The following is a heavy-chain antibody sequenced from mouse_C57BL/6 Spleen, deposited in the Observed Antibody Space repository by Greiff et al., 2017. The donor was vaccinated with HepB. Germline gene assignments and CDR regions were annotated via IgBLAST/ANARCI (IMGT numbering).Heavy chain of an antibody. D-gene: IGHD1-1*01. CDR2: IDPENGDT. CDR1: GFNIKDDY. V-gene: IGHV14-4*01. CDR3: TFTVPDY. Sequence: VHVKQSGAELVRPGASVKLSCTASGFNIKDDYMHWVKQRPEQGLEWIGWIDPENGDTEYASKFQGKATITADTSSNTAYLQLSSLTSEDTAVYYCTFTVPDYWGQGTTLTVSS. J-gene: IGHJ2*01.